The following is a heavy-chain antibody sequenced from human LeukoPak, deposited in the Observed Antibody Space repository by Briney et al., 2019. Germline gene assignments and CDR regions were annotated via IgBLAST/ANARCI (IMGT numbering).Heavy chain of an antibody. Sequence: GGSLRLSCAGSGFTFSNYALIWVRQAPGRGLEWVSAIKGSGSLTKYADSVTGRFTISRDNSKNMLYLQMSSLTADDTAIYYCARDPNGDYIGAFDFGGQGTMVTVSS. J-gene: IGHJ3*01. CDR2: IKGSGSLT. D-gene: IGHD4-17*01. CDR1: GFTFSNYA. V-gene: IGHV3-23*01. CDR3: ARDPNGDYIGAFDF.